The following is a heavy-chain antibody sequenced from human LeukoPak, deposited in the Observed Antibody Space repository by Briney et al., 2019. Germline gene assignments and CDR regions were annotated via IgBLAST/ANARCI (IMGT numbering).Heavy chain of an antibody. Sequence: PGGSLRLSCAASGFTFSSYAMSWVRQAPGKGLEWVSGISGSDGSTNYADSVKGRFTISRENSKNTLYLQMSSLRVEDTAIYYCAKERYCSGGNCYPDDNWGQGTLVTVSS. CDR3: AKERYCSGGNCYPDDN. D-gene: IGHD2-15*01. CDR1: GFTFSSYA. V-gene: IGHV3-23*01. CDR2: ISGSDGST. J-gene: IGHJ4*02.